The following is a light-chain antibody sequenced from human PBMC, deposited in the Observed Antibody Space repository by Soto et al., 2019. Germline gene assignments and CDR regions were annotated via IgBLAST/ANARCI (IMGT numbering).Light chain of an antibody. J-gene: IGKJ1*01. V-gene: IGKV3-11*01. CDR3: QQSSNWPWT. CDR2: DAS. CDR1: QSVSSN. Sequence: EIVMTQSPATLSVSPGERATLSCRASQSVSSNLAWYQQKPGQAPRLLIYDASTRATGIPARFSGSGSGTNFTLTISSLEPEDFAVYYCQQSSNWPWTFGQGTKVDIK.